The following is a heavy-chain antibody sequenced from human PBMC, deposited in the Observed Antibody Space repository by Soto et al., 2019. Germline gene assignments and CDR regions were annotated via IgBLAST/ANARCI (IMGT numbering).Heavy chain of an antibody. CDR3: ARHPRYSHYFHCMDV. J-gene: IGHJ6*02. CDR1: GGSISSSSYY. V-gene: IGHV4-39*01. CDR2: IHYSGST. Sequence: QLQLQESGPGLVKPSETLSLTCTVSGGSISSSSYYWGWIRQPPGKGLEWIGSIHYSGSTYYNPSLKSRVSISVDTSKNQFSLKLSSVTAADTAVYYCARHPRYSHYFHCMDVWGQGTTVTVSS. D-gene: IGHD5-18*01.